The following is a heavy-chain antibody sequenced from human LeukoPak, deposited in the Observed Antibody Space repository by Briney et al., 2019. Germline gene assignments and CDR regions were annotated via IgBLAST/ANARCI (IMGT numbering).Heavy chain of an antibody. Sequence: SETLSLTCTVSGDSISSYYWSWIRQPSGKGLEWIGYIHYSGSTNYNPSLMSRVTISIDTSKNQFSLKVRSVTAADTAVYYCAKDAYDFWSGYWSAFPWTGPIDPWGQGTLVTVSS. J-gene: IGHJ5*02. CDR2: IHYSGST. CDR3: AKDAYDFWSGYWSAFPWTGPIDP. V-gene: IGHV4-59*12. CDR1: GDSISSYY. D-gene: IGHD3-3*01.